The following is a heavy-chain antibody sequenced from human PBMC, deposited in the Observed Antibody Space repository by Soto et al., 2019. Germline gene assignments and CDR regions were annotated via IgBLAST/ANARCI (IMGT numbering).Heavy chain of an antibody. D-gene: IGHD3-10*01. J-gene: IGHJ6*02. CDR3: ARQGFGAIHGLVDV. CDR1: GYTFTSYA. CDR2: INAGNGNT. Sequence: ASVKVSCKASGYTFTSYAMHWVRQAPGQRLEWMGWINAGNGNTKYSQKFQGRVTITRDTSASTAYMELTAADTALYYCARQGFGAIHGLVDVWGQGTTVTVSS. V-gene: IGHV1-3*01.